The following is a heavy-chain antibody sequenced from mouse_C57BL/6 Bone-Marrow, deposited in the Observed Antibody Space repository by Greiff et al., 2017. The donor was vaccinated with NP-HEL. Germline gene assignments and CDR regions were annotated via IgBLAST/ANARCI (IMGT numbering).Heavy chain of an antibody. CDR3: ARLYYYGSRGFAY. J-gene: IGHJ3*01. CDR2: ISSGGSYT. CDR1: GFTFSSYG. Sequence: EVMLVESGGDLVKPGGSLKLSCAASGFTFSSYGMSWVRQTPDKRLEWVATISSGGSYTYYQDSVKGRFTISRDNAKNTLYLQMSSLKSEDTAMYYCARLYYYGSRGFAYWGQGTLVTVSA. D-gene: IGHD1-1*01. V-gene: IGHV5-6*02.